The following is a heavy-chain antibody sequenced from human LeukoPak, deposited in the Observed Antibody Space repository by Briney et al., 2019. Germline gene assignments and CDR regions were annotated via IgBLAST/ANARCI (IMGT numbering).Heavy chain of an antibody. J-gene: IGHJ4*02. CDR3: ARHYASGTYPLDY. Sequence: SETLSLTCTVSGDSISPYYWSWIRQPPGKGLEYIGFIRYTGSTNYSPSLKSRATMSVDVSRNQLSLNLSSVTAADTAVYYCARHYASGTYPLDYWGQGTLVTVSS. V-gene: IGHV4-59*08. CDR1: GDSISPYY. CDR2: IRYTGST. D-gene: IGHD3-10*01.